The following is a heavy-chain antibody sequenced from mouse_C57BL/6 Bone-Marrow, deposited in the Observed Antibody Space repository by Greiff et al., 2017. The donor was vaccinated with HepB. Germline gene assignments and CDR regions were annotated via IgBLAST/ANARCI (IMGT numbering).Heavy chain of an antibody. J-gene: IGHJ4*01. CDR1: GFNIKDYY. D-gene: IGHD1-1*01. Sequence: EVQGVESGAELVKPGASVKLSCTASGFNIKDYYMHWVKQRTEQGLEWIGRIDPEDGETKYAPKFQGKATITADTSSNTAYLQLSSLTSEDTAVYYCARWTTVVAPYYAMDYWGQGTSVTVSS. V-gene: IGHV14-2*01. CDR3: ARWTTVVAPYYAMDY. CDR2: IDPEDGET.